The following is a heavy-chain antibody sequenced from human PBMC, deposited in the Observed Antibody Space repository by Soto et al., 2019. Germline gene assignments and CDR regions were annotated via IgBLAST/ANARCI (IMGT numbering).Heavy chain of an antibody. D-gene: IGHD2-21*02. CDR3: ARADSDVVILPDVRPLFDL. CDR2: INPNGGYT. J-gene: IGHJ4*02. Sequence: QVQLVQSGAEVKKPGASVKVSCKTSGYDFFKYNMHWGRQAPGQGLEWMGVINPNGGYTRHAQKFQGRVIMTRDTSSKIVYMELSGLTSADTAMYYCARADSDVVILPDVRPLFDLWGQGALVTVSS. CDR1: GYDFFKYN. V-gene: IGHV1-46*01.